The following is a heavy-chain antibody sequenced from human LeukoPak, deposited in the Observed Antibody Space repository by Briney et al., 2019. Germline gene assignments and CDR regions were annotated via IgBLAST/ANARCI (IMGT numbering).Heavy chain of an antibody. D-gene: IGHD6-6*01. V-gene: IGHV3-15*04. CDR2: IAVTPDGPAT. CDR1: GFTFNLAW. J-gene: IGHJ4*02. CDR3: VWSSTWNRRFYLDQ. Sequence: GGSLRLSCAASGFTFNLAWMSWVRQTPGKGLQWVARIAVTPDGPATDYATPVRGRFTISRDDSRNMVYLQMSSLRTDDTAVYYCVWSSTWNRRFYLDQWGQGTLVTVSS.